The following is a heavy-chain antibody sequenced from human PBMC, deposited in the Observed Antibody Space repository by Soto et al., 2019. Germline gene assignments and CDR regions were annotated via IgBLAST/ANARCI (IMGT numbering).Heavy chain of an antibody. CDR1: GGSISRGDYY. V-gene: IGHV4-30-4*01. J-gene: IGHJ6*04. CDR3: AREGGGYYYYGMDV. Sequence: QVQLQESGPGLVKPSQTLSLTCTVSGGSISRGDYYWSWIRQPPGKRLEWIGYIYYSGSTYYNPSLKSRVTISVDTSKNQVSLELSSVTAADTDVYYCAREGGGYYYYGMDVWGKGTTVTVSS. D-gene: IGHD3-16*01. CDR2: IYYSGST.